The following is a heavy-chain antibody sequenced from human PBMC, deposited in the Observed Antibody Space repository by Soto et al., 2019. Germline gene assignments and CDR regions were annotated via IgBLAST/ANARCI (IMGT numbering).Heavy chain of an antibody. D-gene: IGHD3-3*01. CDR2: IIPIFGTA. J-gene: IGHJ6*02. CDR1: GGNFSSYA. V-gene: IGHV1-69*06. Sequence: SVKVCCKASGGNFSSYAISWVRHATGQGLEWMGGIIPIFGTANYAQKFQGRVTITADKSTSTAYMELSSLRSEDSAVYYCATHNYDFWSGYYQGDYYYYGMDVWGQGTTVTVSS. CDR3: ATHNYDFWSGYYQGDYYYYGMDV.